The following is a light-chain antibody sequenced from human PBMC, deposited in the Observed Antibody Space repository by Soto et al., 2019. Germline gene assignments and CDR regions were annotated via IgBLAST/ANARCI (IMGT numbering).Light chain of an antibody. CDR1: RNINRK. CDR2: GAS. CDR3: QQYYDYPPLI. Sequence: EIVMTQSPATLSVSPGERATLSCRASRNINRKLAWYQQKPGQAPRLLISGASTRATGIPARFSGSGSGTEFTHTICSLQSEDFAVYYCQQYYDYPPLIFGGGTKVEIK. V-gene: IGKV3-15*01. J-gene: IGKJ4*01.